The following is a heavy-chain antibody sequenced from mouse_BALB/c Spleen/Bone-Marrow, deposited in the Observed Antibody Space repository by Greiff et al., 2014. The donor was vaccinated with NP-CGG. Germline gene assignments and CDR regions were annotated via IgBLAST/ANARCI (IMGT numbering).Heavy chain of an antibody. D-gene: IGHD2-3*01. Sequence: VQLKESGPRLVKPSQTLSPTCSVPGDSITNGYWNWNRKFPGNKLEYMGYISYSGSTYYNPSLKSRISITRDTSKNQYYLQLNSVTTEDTATYYCATYDGYCFDYWGQGTTLTVSS. V-gene: IGHV3-8*02. CDR3: ATYDGYCFDY. CDR2: ISYSGST. CDR1: GDSITNGY. J-gene: IGHJ2*01.